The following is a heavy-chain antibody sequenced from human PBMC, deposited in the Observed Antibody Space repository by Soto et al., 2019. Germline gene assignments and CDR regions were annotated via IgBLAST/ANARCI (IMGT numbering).Heavy chain of an antibody. CDR1: GGSISSSSYY. Sequence: SETLSLTCTVSGGSISSSSYYWGWIRQAPGKGLEWIGSIYYSGSTYYNPSLKSRLSISVDTSKSQFSLRLSSVTAADTAVYYCARHAWSGFYTRYYFDYWGQGSVVTVSS. CDR3: ARHAWSGFYTRYYFDY. V-gene: IGHV4-39*01. J-gene: IGHJ4*02. D-gene: IGHD3-3*01. CDR2: IYYSGST.